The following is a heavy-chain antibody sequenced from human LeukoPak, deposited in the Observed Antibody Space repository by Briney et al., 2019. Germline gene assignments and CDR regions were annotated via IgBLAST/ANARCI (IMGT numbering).Heavy chain of an antibody. CDR2: INPNSGGT. CDR3: ARVVVVPAAMGDTGMDV. Sequence: ASVKVSCKASGYTFTGYYMHWVRQAPGQGLEWMGWINPNSGGTNYAQKFQGRVTMTRDTSISTAYMELSRLRSNDTAVYYCARVVVVPAAMGDTGMDVWGQGTTVTVSS. D-gene: IGHD2-2*01. CDR1: GYTFTGYY. V-gene: IGHV1-2*02. J-gene: IGHJ6*02.